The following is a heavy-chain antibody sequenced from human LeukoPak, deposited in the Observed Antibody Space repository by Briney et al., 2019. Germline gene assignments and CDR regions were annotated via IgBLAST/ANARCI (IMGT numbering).Heavy chain of an antibody. CDR3: ARADVFGMVWGVIIKY. CDR1: GYTFTGYY. Sequence: ASVKVSCKASGYTFTGYYMHWVRQAPGQGLEWMGRINPNSGGTNYAQKFQGRVTMTRDTSISTAYMELSRLRSDDTAVYYCARADVFGMVWGVIIKYWGQGTLVTVSS. J-gene: IGHJ4*02. V-gene: IGHV1-2*06. D-gene: IGHD3-10*01. CDR2: INPNSGGT.